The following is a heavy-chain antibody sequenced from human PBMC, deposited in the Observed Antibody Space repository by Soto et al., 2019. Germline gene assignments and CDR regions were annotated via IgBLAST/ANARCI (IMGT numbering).Heavy chain of an antibody. D-gene: IGHD3-16*02. CDR3: ASGVWGTSRDY. CDR1: GFTFSTYG. Sequence: EVQLVESGGGLVKPGGSLRLSCAASGFTFSTYGFSTYTMNWVRQAPGKGLEWVSYITSSGTYKYYADSVKGRFTISRDNAKNSLYLEMNSLTAEDTAVYHCASGVWGTSRDYWGQGTLVTVSS. CDR2: ITSSGTYK. V-gene: IGHV3-21*02. J-gene: IGHJ4*02.